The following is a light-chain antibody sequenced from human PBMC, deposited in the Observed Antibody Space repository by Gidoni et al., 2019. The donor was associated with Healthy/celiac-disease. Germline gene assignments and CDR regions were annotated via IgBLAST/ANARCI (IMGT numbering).Light chain of an antibody. CDR2: EDN. CDR3: QSYDSSNHLV. CDR1: SGSIASNY. Sequence: NFMLTQPHSVSESPGKTVTISCTRSSGSIASNYVQWYKQRPGSSPTTVIYEDNQRPSGVPARFSGSIDSSSNSASLTISGLTTEDEADSYCQSYDSSNHLVFGGGTKLTVL. V-gene: IGLV6-57*01. J-gene: IGLJ2*01.